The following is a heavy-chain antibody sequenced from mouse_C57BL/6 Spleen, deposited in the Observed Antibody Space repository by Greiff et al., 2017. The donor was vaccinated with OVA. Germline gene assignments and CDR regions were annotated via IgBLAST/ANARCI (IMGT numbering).Heavy chain of an antibody. CDR1: GFPFSSYG. CDR3: ARESMKDSYYCDY. CDR2: ISSGGSYT. J-gene: IGHJ2*01. D-gene: IGHD2-10*02. V-gene: IGHV5-6*01. Sequence: EVHLVESGGDLVKPGGSLKLPCAASGFPFSSYGMSWVRQTPDKRLEWVATISSGGSYTYYPDSVKGRFTISRDNAKNTLYLQMSSLKSEDTAMYYCARESMKDSYYCDYWCQGTTLTVSS.